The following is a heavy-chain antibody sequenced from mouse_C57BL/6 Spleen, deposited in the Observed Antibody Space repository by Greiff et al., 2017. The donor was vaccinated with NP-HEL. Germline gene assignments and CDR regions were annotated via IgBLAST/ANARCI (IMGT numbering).Heavy chain of an antibody. J-gene: IGHJ4*01. V-gene: IGHV1-64*01. CDR1: GYTFTGYW. Sequence: QVQLQQPGAELVKPGASVKLSCKASGYTFTGYWMHWVKQRPGQGLEWIGMIHPNSGSTNYNEKFKGKATLTVDKSSSTAYMQLSSLTSEDSAVDYGARGYDGSSYYAMDDWGQGTSVTVSS. CDR2: IHPNSGST. CDR3: ARGYDGSSYYAMDD. D-gene: IGHD1-1*01.